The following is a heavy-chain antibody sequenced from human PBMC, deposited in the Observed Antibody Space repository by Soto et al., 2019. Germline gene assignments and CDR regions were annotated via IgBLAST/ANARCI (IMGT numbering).Heavy chain of an antibody. Sequence: SETLSLTCTVSGGSISSYYWSWIRQPPGKGLEWIGYIYYSGSTNYDPSLKSRVTISVDTSKNQFSLKLSSVTAADTAVYYCARPAYCTNGVCALMDVWGKGTTVTVSS. CDR2: IYYSGST. D-gene: IGHD2-8*01. CDR1: GGSISSYY. V-gene: IGHV4-59*08. CDR3: ARPAYCTNGVCALMDV. J-gene: IGHJ6*03.